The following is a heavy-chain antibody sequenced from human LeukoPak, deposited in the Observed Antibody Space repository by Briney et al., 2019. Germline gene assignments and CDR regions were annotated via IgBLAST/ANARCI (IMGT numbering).Heavy chain of an antibody. CDR2: ISGSGGRT. Sequence: GGSLRLSCAVSGITLSNYGMSWVRQAPGKGLEWVAGISGSGGRTNYADSVKGRFTISRDNPKNTLYLQMNSLRAEDTAVYYCVRDGGVSGYDLLDYWGQGTLVTVSS. J-gene: IGHJ4*02. V-gene: IGHV3-23*01. CDR1: GITLSNYG. CDR3: VRDGGVSGYDLLDY. D-gene: IGHD5-12*01.